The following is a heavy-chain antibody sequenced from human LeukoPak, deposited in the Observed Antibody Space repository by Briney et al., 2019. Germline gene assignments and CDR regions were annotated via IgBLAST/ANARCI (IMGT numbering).Heavy chain of an antibody. D-gene: IGHD6-19*01. J-gene: IGHJ6*03. V-gene: IGHV4-34*01. CDR2: IDHSGST. Sequence: PSETLSLTCAVYGGSFSGYYWSWIRQPPGKGLEWIGEIDHSGSTNYNPSLKSRVTISVDTSKNQFSLKLSSVTAADTAVYYCARAQAVAGSNYYYMDVWGKGTTVTVSS. CDR3: ARAQAVAGSNYYYMDV. CDR1: GGSFSGYY.